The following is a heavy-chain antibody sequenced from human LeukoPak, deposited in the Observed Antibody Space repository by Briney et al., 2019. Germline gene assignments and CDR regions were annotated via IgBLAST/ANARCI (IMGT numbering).Heavy chain of an antibody. J-gene: IGHJ6*02. CDR3: ARDSLLWFGGQIHYYYGMDV. D-gene: IGHD3-10*01. Sequence: ASVKVSCKASGGTFSSYAISCVRQAPGQGLEWMVGIIPIFGTANYAQKFQGRVTITADESTSTAYMELSRLRSDHTAVYYCARDSLLWFGGQIHYYYGMDVWGQGTTVTVSS. CDR2: IIPIFGTA. CDR1: GGTFSSYA. V-gene: IGHV1-69*13.